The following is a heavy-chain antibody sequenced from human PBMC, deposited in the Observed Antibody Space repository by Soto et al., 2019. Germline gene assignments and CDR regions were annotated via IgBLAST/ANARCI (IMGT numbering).Heavy chain of an antibody. J-gene: IGHJ3*02. CDR3: ASLGLVVSTAAWRMSDAFDI. D-gene: IGHD2-21*01. V-gene: IGHV1-18*01. CDR1: GYTFTSYG. CDR2: ISAYNGNT. Sequence: ASVKVSCKASGYTFTSYGISWVRQAPGQGLEWMGWISAYNGNTNYAQKLQGRVTMTTDTSTSTAYMELRSLRSDDTAVYYCASLGLVVSTAAWRMSDAFDIWGQGTMVTVSS.